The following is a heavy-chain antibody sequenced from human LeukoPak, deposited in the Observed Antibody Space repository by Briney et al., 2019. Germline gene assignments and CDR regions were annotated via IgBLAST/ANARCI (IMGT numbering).Heavy chain of an antibody. Sequence: PGGSRRLSCAGSEFTFSSYSMHWVRQAPGKGLEWVSSISGSSDDIYYADSVKGRFTVSRDNSKNSLYLQMKRLRAEDTALYYCARRGYHDYSGFDYWGQGTLVTVSS. CDR1: EFTFSSYS. CDR3: ARRGYHDYSGFDY. D-gene: IGHD1-26*01. CDR2: ISGSSDDI. J-gene: IGHJ4*02. V-gene: IGHV3-21*06.